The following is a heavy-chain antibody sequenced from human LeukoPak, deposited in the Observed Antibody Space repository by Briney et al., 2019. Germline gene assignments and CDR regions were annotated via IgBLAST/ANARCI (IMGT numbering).Heavy chain of an antibody. D-gene: IGHD4-11*01. CDR3: AIRPPTNNWFDP. V-gene: IGHV1-2*02. CDR1: GYTFTGYH. J-gene: IGHJ5*02. CDR2: VNPNTGGT. Sequence: GASVKVSCKSSGYTFTGYHMHWVRQAPGQGLEWMGWVNPNTGGTKYAQNFQGRVTMTRDTSITTAYMELSSLRSDDTATYYCAIRPPTNNWFDPWGQGTLVIVSS.